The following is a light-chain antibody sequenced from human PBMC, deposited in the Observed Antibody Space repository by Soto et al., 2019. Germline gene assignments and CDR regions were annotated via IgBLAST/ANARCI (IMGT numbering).Light chain of an antibody. CDR2: LNSDGSH. J-gene: IGLJ2*01. CDR3: QAWGTGIQV. Sequence: QPVLTQSPSASASLGASVKLTCTLSSGHSSYAIAWHQQQPEKGPRYLMNLNSDGSHSKGDGIPDRFSGSSSAAERYLTIPSLQSEDEADYYCQAWGTGIQVFGGGTKLTVL. V-gene: IGLV4-69*01. CDR1: SGHSSYA.